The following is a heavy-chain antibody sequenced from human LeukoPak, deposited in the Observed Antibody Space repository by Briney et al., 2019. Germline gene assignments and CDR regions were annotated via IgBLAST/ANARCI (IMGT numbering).Heavy chain of an antibody. CDR3: AKAAGYSYGYNAFDI. CDR1: GFSMSVYW. J-gene: IGHJ3*02. CDR2: IKQDGSER. D-gene: IGHD5-18*01. Sequence: GGSLRLSCEASGFSMSVYWMSWVRQAPGKGLEWVGNIKQDGSERNYVDSVKGRFTISRDNSKNTLYLHINSLRAEDTAVYYCAKAAGYSYGYNAFDIWGQGTMVTVSS. V-gene: IGHV3-7*03.